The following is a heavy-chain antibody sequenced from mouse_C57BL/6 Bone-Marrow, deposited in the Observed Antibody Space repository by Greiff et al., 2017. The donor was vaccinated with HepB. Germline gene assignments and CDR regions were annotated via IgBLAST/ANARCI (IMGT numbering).Heavy chain of an antibody. J-gene: IGHJ4*01. V-gene: IGHV1-83*01. CDR1: YTFTDYYM. CDR2: YPGSGNTY. Sequence: VQLKESGPELVKPGASVKMSCKASGYTFTDYYMHWVKQKPGKGLEWIGEIYPGSGNTYYNEKFKGKATLTADTSSSTAYMQLSSLTSEDSAVYFCARKYRDYAMDYWGQGTSVTVSS. CDR3: RKYRDYAMDY. D-gene: IGHD5-1*01.